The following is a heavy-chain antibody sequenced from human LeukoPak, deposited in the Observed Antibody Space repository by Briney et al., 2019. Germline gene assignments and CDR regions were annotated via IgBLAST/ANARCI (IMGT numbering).Heavy chain of an antibody. CDR3: ARSLGYYYYYMDV. CDR2: IDWDDDK. V-gene: IGHV2-70*11. J-gene: IGHJ6*03. CDR1: GFSLSTDGMC. Sequence: SGPTLVNPTQTLTPTCTFSGFSLSTDGMCVSWIRQPPGKALEWLARIDWDDDKYYSTSLKTRLTISKDTSKNQVVLTMTNMDPVDTATYFCARSLGYYYYYMDVWGKGTTVTVSS.